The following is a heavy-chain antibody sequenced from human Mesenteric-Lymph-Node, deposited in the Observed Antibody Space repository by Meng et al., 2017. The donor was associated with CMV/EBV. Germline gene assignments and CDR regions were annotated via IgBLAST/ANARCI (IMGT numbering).Heavy chain of an antibody. CDR3: ARVLRFLEWRAPLDY. CDR1: GYTFSGYY. CDR2: INSNSGGT. Sequence: ASVKVSCKASGYTFSGYYMHWVRQAPGQGLEWMGWINSNSGGTNYAQKFQGRVTMTRDTSISTAYMELSRLRSDDTAVYYCARVLRFLEWRAPLDYWGQGTLVTVSS. J-gene: IGHJ4*02. V-gene: IGHV1-2*02. D-gene: IGHD3-3*01.